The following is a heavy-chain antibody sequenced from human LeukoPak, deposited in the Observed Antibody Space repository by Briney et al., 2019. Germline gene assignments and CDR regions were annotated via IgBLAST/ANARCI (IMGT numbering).Heavy chain of an antibody. D-gene: IGHD1-26*01. CDR1: GFTVSSNY. CDR2: IYSGGST. CDR3: ARDRVGSYSAIGY. V-gene: IGHV3-66*01. J-gene: IGHJ4*02. Sequence: GGSLRLSCAASGFTVSSNYMSWVRQAPGKGLEWVSVIYSGGSTYYADSVKGRFTISRDNAKNSLYLQMNSLRAEDTAVYYCARDRVGSYSAIGYWGQGTLVTVSS.